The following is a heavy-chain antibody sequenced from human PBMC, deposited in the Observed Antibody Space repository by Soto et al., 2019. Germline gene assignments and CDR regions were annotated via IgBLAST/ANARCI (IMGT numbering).Heavy chain of an antibody. V-gene: IGHV1-8*01. CDR1: VYTFTSYD. CDR2: MNPNSGNT. Sequence: QVQLVQSGAEVKKPGASVKVSCKASVYTFTSYDINWVRQATGQGLEWMGWMNPNSGNTGYAQKFQSRVTMTRNTSIRTAYKELSSLRSEDTAVYYCASGYYNYYYYMDDWGKGTTVTVSS. J-gene: IGHJ6*03. CDR3: ASGYYNYYYYMDD. D-gene: IGHD3-10*01.